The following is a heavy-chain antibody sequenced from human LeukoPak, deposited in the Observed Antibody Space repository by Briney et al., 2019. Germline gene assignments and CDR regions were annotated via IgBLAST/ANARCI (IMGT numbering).Heavy chain of an antibody. CDR1: GFTFRSYT. D-gene: IGHD6-13*01. CDR3: ASAGYSSSWYYNN. J-gene: IGHJ4*02. Sequence: GGSLRLSCAASGFTFRSYTMNWVRQAPGKGLEWVSSISSSSSYIYYADSVKGRFTISRDNAKNSLYLQMNSLRAEDTAVYYCASAGYSSSWYYNNWGQGTLVTVSS. CDR2: ISSSSSYI. V-gene: IGHV3-21*01.